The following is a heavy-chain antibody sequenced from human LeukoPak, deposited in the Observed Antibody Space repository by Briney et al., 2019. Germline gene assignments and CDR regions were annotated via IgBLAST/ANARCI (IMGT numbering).Heavy chain of an antibody. D-gene: IGHD3-10*01. Sequence: GGSLRLSCAASGFTFSSYAMSWVRQAPGKGLEWVSAISGSGGSTYYADSVKGRFTISRDNSKNTLYLHMNTLRGEDTAVYYCARQIPGSVQGFYPWGQGTLVTVSS. CDR3: ARQIPGSVQGFYP. CDR2: ISGSGGST. V-gene: IGHV3-23*01. J-gene: IGHJ5*02. CDR1: GFTFSSYA.